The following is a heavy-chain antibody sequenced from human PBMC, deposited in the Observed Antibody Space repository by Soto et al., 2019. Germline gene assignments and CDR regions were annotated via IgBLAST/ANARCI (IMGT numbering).Heavy chain of an antibody. CDR1: GFSFSTYG. D-gene: IGHD1-26*01. Sequence: QVQLVESGGGVIQPGRSLRLSCAASGFSFSTYGMHWVRQAPGKVLEWVELIWYDGNNKYYVDSAKGRFTISRDNSKNTLGLEMSSLRAEDTAVYYCAREGQGRHGMDVWGQGTRVTVSS. V-gene: IGHV3-33*01. J-gene: IGHJ6*02. CDR3: AREGQGRHGMDV. CDR2: IWYDGNNK.